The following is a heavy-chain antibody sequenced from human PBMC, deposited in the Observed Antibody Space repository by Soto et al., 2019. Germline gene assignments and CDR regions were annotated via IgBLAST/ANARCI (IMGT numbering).Heavy chain of an antibody. V-gene: IGHV3-11*01. CDR2: ISSSGNII. J-gene: IGHJ4*02. CDR3: AKMSSENYYDPVFS. D-gene: IGHD3-22*01. Sequence: QVQLVESGGGLVKTGGSLRIVCEASGFTFSDYYMSWVRQAPWKGLEWVSYISSSGNIIYYADSVKGRFTISRDNAKNSVYLQMNSLRAEDTALYFCAKMSSENYYDPVFSWGQGTLVTVSS. CDR1: GFTFSDYY.